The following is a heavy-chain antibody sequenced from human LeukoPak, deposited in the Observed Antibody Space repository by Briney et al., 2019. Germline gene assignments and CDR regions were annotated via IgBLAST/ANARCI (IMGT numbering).Heavy chain of an antibody. Sequence: HPGGSLRLSCAASGFTFSSYWMSWVRQAPGKGLEWVANIKQDGSEKYYVDSVKGRFTISRDNAKNSLYLQMNSLRAEDTAVYYCARSVGRVAAADIISQGISQSYYYYYGMDVWGQGTTVTVSS. D-gene: IGHD6-13*01. J-gene: IGHJ6*02. CDR2: IKQDGSEK. CDR3: ARSVGRVAAADIISQGISQSYYYYYGMDV. V-gene: IGHV3-7*01. CDR1: GFTFSSYW.